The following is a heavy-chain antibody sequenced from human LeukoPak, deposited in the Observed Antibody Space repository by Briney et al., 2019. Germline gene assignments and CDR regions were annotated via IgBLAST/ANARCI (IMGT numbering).Heavy chain of an antibody. CDR3: ASCRGLVSFDY. D-gene: IGHD6-6*01. Sequence: GGSLRLSCVVSGFTFSTYWMSSVRQAPGKGLEWVANIKQDGSEMYYVDSVKGRFTISRDNAKNSLYLQMNSLRGEDTAVYYCASCRGLVSFDYWGQGTQVTVSS. CDR1: GFTFSTYW. CDR2: IKQDGSEM. J-gene: IGHJ4*02. V-gene: IGHV3-7*01.